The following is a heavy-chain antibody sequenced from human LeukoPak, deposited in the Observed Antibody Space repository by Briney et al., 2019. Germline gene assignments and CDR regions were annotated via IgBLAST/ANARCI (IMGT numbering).Heavy chain of an antibody. CDR2: INHSGST. D-gene: IGHD2-2*01. J-gene: IGHJ5*02. Sequence: SETLSLTCAVYGGSFSGYYWSWIRQPPGKGLEWIGEINHSGSTNYNPSLKSRVTISVDTSKNQFSLKLSSVTAADTAVCYCARGEPYCSSTSCSPEFDPWGQGTLVTVSS. CDR1: GGSFSGYY. V-gene: IGHV4-34*01. CDR3: ARGEPYCSSTSCSPEFDP.